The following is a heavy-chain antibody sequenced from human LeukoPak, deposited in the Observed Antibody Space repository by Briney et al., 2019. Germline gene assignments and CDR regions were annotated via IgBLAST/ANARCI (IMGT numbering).Heavy chain of an antibody. CDR3: ARATSRSPRPFDP. CDR2: ISSNSQYI. Sequence: GGSLGLSCEASGFIFSSYYMNWVRQAPGKGLEWVSCISSNSQYIYYADSVKGRFNISRDNTKNLLFLHMNSLRVEDTAVYYCARATSRSPRPFDPWGQGIMVTVSS. J-gene: IGHJ5*02. V-gene: IGHV3-21*06. CDR1: GFIFSSYY.